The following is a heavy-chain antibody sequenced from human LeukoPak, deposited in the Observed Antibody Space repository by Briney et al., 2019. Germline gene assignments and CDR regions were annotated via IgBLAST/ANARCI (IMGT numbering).Heavy chain of an antibody. CDR1: GFTFSSYS. V-gene: IGHV3-21*01. J-gene: IGHJ4*02. D-gene: IGHD6-13*01. CDR3: ARETWQQLYDY. CDR2: ISSSSSYI. Sequence: GSLRLSCAASGFTFSSYSMNWVRQAPGKGLEWVSSISSSSSYIYYADSVKGRLTISRDNAKNSLYLQMNSLRAEDTAVYYCARETWQQLYDYWGQGTLVTVSS.